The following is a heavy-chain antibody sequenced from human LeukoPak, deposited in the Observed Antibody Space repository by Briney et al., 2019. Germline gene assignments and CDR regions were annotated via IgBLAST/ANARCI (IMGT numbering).Heavy chain of an antibody. CDR2: ISGSGGST. CDR1: GFTFSSYA. V-gene: IGHV3-23*01. D-gene: IGHD6-13*01. Sequence: PGGSLRLSCAASGFTFSSYAMSWVRQAPGKGLEWVSAISGSGGSTYYADSVKGRFTISRDNSKNTLYLQMNSLRAGDTAVYYCAKDPPVYSSSWFLSYFDYWGQGTLVTVSS. J-gene: IGHJ4*02. CDR3: AKDPPVYSSSWFLSYFDY.